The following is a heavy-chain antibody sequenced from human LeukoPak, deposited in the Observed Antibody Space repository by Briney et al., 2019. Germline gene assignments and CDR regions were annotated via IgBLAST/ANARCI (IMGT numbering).Heavy chain of an antibody. CDR2: IYKSGST. D-gene: IGHD5-12*01. CDR1: GGSISNYY. Sequence: SETLSLTCTVSGGSISNYYWSWIRQSPGKGLVWIGYIYKSGSTNYNPSLKSRVTMSVDSSKNQFSLKLSSVTAADTAVYYCARDRGFTWWGQGTLVTVSS. CDR3: ARDRGFTW. J-gene: IGHJ4*02. V-gene: IGHV4-59*01.